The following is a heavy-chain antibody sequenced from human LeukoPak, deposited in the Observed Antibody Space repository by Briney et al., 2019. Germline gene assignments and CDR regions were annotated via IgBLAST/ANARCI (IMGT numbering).Heavy chain of an antibody. J-gene: IGHJ5*02. V-gene: IGHV1-18*01. CDR2: ISAYNGNT. CDR3: ARDLRTGGWFDP. CDR1: GYTFTSYG. D-gene: IGHD2-8*02. Sequence: GASVTVSCKASGYTFTSYGISWVRQAPGQGLEWMGWISAYNGNTNYAQKLQGRVTMTTDTSTSTAYMELRSLRSDDSAVYYCARDLRTGGWFDPWGQGTLVTVSS.